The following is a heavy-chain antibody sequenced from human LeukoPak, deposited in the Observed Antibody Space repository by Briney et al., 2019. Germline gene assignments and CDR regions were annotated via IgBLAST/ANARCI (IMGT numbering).Heavy chain of an antibody. V-gene: IGHV4-59*01. CDR2: IYYTGST. Sequence: PSETLSLTCTVSGGSISPYYWSWIRQPPGKGLEWIGYIYYTGSTNYNPSLKSRVSMSADTSKNQVSLKLTSVTAADTAVYYCATGQAGDFWGQGTLVTVSS. CDR3: ATGQAGDF. D-gene: IGHD3-10*01. J-gene: IGHJ4*02. CDR1: GGSISPYY.